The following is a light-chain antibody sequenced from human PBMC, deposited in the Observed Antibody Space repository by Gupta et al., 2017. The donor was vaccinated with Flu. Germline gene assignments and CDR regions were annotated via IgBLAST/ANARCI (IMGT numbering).Light chain of an antibody. CDR1: SSNIGSNT. Sequence: QSVLTQPPSASGTPGQRVTISCSGSSSNIGSNTVNWYQQPPGTAPKLLIYSDNQRPSGVPDRVSGFRSGTSASLTISGLRSEDEADYYCAAWDDSLNGQWVFGGGTKLTVL. J-gene: IGLJ3*02. CDR3: AAWDDSLNGQWV. V-gene: IGLV1-44*01. CDR2: SDN.